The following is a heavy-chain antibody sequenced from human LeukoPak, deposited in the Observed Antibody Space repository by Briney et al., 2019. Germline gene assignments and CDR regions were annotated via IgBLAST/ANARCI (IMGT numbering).Heavy chain of an antibody. CDR2: INPNSGGT. CDR1: GYTFTGYY. J-gene: IGHJ4*02. Sequence: ASVKVSCKASGYTFTGYYMHWVRQAPGQGLGWMGRINPNSGGTNYAQKFQGRVTMTRDTSISTAYLQWSSLKASDTAMYYCARLSGSSGWYGFYWGQGTLVTVSS. V-gene: IGHV1-2*02. CDR3: ARLSGSSGWYGFY. D-gene: IGHD6-19*01.